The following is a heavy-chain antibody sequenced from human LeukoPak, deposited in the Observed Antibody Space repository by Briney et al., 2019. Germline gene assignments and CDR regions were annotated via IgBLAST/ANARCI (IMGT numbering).Heavy chain of an antibody. J-gene: IGHJ4*02. D-gene: IGHD6-13*01. V-gene: IGHV4-30-2*01. CDR1: GGSISSGGYY. Sequence: SETLSLTCTVSGGSISSGGYYWSWIRQPPGKGLEWIGYIYHSGSTYYNPSLKSRVTISVDRSKNQFSLKLSSVTAADTAVYYCARAGSSWYGSFDYWGQGTLVTVSS. CDR3: ARAGSSWYGSFDY. CDR2: IYHSGST.